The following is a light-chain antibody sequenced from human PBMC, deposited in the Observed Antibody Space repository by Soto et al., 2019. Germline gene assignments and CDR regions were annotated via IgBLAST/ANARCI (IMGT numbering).Light chain of an antibody. CDR2: SND. CDR1: SSNIRSYT. V-gene: IGLV1-44*01. Sequence: QSVLTQPPSASGTPGQRVTISCSGSSSNIRSYTVNWYKQLPGTAPKLLIYSNDRRPSRVPDRFSGSKSGTSASLAISGLQSEDEADYYCAAWDDSLNGYVFGTGTKVTV. J-gene: IGLJ1*01. CDR3: AAWDDSLNGYV.